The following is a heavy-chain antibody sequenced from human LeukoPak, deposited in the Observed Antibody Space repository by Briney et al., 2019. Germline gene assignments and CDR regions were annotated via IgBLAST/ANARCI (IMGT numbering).Heavy chain of an antibody. CDR2: INPNSGGT. J-gene: IGHJ4*02. CDR1: GYTFTGYY. D-gene: IGHD3-10*01. CDR3: ARHITMVRRIALGY. Sequence: ASVKVSCKASGYTFTGYYMHWVRQAPGQGLEWKGWINPNSGGTNYAQKFQGRVTMTRDTSISTAYMELSRLRSDDTAVYYCARHITMVRRIALGYWGQGTLVTVSS. V-gene: IGHV1-2*02.